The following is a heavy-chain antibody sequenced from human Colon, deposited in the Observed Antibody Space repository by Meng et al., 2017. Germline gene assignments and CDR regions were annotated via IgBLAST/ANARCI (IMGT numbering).Heavy chain of an antibody. CDR1: GFCRRTSGVG. J-gene: IGHJ4*02. CDR3: AHRHPGGPVDY. CDR2: IYWDDNK. V-gene: IGHV2-5*02. D-gene: IGHD3-16*01. Sequence: SFKEPCPPQLTPTQTLTLPCTFSGFCRRTSGVGVGWTCQPPAKALECLDLIYWDDNKRYSPSLKSSLTIPKDPSKNQVVLTMTNMNPVDTATYYCAHRHPGGPVDYWGQGTLVTVSS.